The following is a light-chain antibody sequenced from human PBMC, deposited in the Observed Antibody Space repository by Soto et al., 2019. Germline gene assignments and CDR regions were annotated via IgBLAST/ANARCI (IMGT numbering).Light chain of an antibody. V-gene: IGKV3-11*01. CDR1: QSVSSY. CDR3: QPYNNWPRT. J-gene: IGKJ1*01. CDR2: DAS. Sequence: EIVFTQSPATLSLSPGERATLSCRASQSVSSYLAWYQQKPGQAPRLLIYDASKRATGIPARFSGSGFGTDYTLTISSLEPEDFAVYYCQPYNNWPRTFGQGTKVDIK.